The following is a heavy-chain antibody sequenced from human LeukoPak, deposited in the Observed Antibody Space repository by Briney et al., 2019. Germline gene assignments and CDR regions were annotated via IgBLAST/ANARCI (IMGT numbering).Heavy chain of an antibody. CDR2: ISGSGGST. CDR1: GFTFSSYA. J-gene: IGHJ4*02. CDR3: AKDRYYYDSSWTFDY. Sequence: PGGSLRLSCAASGFTFSSYAMSWVRQAPWKGLEWVSAISGSGGSTYYADSVKGRFTISRDNSKNTLYLQMNSLRAEDTAVYYCAKDRYYYDSSWTFDYWGQGTLVTVSS. V-gene: IGHV3-23*01. D-gene: IGHD3-22*01.